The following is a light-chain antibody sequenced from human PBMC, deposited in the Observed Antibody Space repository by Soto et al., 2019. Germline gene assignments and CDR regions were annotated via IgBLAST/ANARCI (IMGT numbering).Light chain of an antibody. Sequence: EIGLTQSPATLSLSPGERATLSCRASQSISYSLAWYQQKPGQAPRLLIHDASSRVTGVPARFSGSGSETDFTLTISSLQPEDFAVYYCQQRGNWHPPISFGQGTRLEI. J-gene: IGKJ5*01. CDR2: DAS. V-gene: IGKV3-11*01. CDR1: QSISYS. CDR3: QQRGNWHPPIS.